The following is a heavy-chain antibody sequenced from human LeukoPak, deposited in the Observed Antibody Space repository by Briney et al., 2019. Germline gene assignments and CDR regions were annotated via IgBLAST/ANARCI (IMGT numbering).Heavy chain of an antibody. CDR2: ISSSGSTI. CDR1: GFTFMNAW. CDR3: ANMVRGGYYFDY. J-gene: IGHJ4*02. D-gene: IGHD3-10*01. V-gene: IGHV3-11*04. Sequence: GGSLRLSCAASGFTFMNAWMSWIRQAPGKGLEWVSYISSSGSTIYYADSVKGRFTISRDNAKNSLYLQMNSLRAEDTAVYSWANMVRGGYYFDYWGQGTLVTVSS.